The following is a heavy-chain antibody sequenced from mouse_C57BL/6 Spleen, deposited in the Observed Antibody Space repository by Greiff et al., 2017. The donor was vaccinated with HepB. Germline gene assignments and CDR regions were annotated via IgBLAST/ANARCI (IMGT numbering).Heavy chain of an antibody. CDR1: GFSLTSYG. CDR2: IWRGGST. V-gene: IGHV2-5*01. D-gene: IGHD1-1*02. CDR3: AKSVDYGGDSYAMDY. J-gene: IGHJ4*01. Sequence: QVQLKESGPGLVQPSQSLSITCTVSGFSLTSYGVHWVRQSPGKGLEWLGVIWRGGSTDYNAACMSRLSITKDNSKSQGFFKMNSLQADDTAIYYCAKSVDYGGDSYAMDYWGQGTSVTVSS.